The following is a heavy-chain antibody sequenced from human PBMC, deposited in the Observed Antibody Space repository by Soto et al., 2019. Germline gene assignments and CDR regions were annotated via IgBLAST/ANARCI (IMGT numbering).Heavy chain of an antibody. J-gene: IGHJ4*02. V-gene: IGHV3-48*02. CDR2: ISSSSSTI. CDR3: ARPRGYSGYDDPFDY. Sequence: GGSLRLSCAASGFTFSSYSMNWVRQAPGKGLEWVSYISSSSSTIYYADSVKGRLTISRDNAKNSLYLQMNSLRDEDTAVYYCARPRGYSGYDDPFDYWGQGTLVTVSS. D-gene: IGHD5-12*01. CDR1: GFTFSSYS.